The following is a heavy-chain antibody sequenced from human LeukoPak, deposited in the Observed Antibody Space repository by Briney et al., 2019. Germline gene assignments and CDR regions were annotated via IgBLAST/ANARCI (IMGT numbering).Heavy chain of an antibody. D-gene: IGHD1-26*01. J-gene: IGHJ5*02. CDR3: ARDRWDRGSHGWFDP. CDR2: IYHSGST. V-gene: IGHV4-4*02. CDR1: GFTFSSYW. Sequence: GSLRLSCAASGFTFSSYWMSWVRQPPGKGLEWIGEIYHSGSTNYNPSLKSRVTISVDKSKNQFSLKLSSVTAADTAVYYCARDRWDRGSHGWFDPWGQGTLVTVSS.